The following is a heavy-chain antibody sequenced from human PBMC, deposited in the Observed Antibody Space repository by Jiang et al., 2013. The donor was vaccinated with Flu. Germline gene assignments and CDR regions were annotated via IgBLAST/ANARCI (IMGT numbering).Heavy chain of an antibody. V-gene: IGHV3-48*03. CDR1: GFTFSSYE. Sequence: ASGFTFSSYEMNWVRQAPGKGLEWVSYISSSGSTIYYADSVKGRFTISRDNAKNSLYLQMNSLRAEDTAVYYCARGGYDLTTYYYGMDVWGQGTTVTVSS. J-gene: IGHJ6*02. D-gene: IGHD5-12*01. CDR2: ISSSGSTI. CDR3: ARGGYDLTTYYYGMDV.